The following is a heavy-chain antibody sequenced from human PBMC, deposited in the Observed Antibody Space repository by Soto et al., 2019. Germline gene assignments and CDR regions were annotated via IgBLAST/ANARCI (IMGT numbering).Heavy chain of an antibody. CDR3: AREMGTPASLYYYGMDV. V-gene: IGHV1-18*01. J-gene: IGHJ6*02. D-gene: IGHD1-7*01. Sequence: ASVKVSCKASGYTFTSYGISWVRQAPGQGLEWMGWISAYNGNTNYAQKLQGRVTMTTDTSTSTAYMELRSLRSDDTAVYYCAREMGTPASLYYYGMDVWGQGTTVTVSS. CDR1: GYTFTSYG. CDR2: ISAYNGNT.